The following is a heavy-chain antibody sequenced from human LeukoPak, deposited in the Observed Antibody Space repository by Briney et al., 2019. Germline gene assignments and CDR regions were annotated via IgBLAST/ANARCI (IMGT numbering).Heavy chain of an antibody. V-gene: IGHV3-23*01. CDR1: GFAFSNFA. J-gene: IGHJ4*02. CDR2: MSGSGYYT. Sequence: GSLRLSCAASGFAFSNFAMSWVRQAPGKGLEWVSAMSGSGYYTYYVESVKGRFTISRDNSKNTLYLHMNSLRAEDTAVYFCAKRGVVIRVILVGFHKEAYYFDSWGQGALVTVSS. CDR3: AKRGVVIRVILVGFHKEAYYFDS. D-gene: IGHD3-10*01.